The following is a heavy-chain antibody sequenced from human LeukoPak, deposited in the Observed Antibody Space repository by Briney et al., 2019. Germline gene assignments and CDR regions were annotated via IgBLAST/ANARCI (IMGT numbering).Heavy chain of an antibody. Sequence: SETLSLTCTVSGGSITGYYWNWIRQPPGKGLEWIGYIYYSGSTNYNPSLKSRVTISVDTSKNQFSLKLSSVTAADTAVYYCARVTGAGFDYWGQGTLVTVSS. CDR1: GGSITGYY. CDR2: IYYSGST. V-gene: IGHV4-59*12. J-gene: IGHJ4*02. D-gene: IGHD3-10*01. CDR3: ARVTGAGFDY.